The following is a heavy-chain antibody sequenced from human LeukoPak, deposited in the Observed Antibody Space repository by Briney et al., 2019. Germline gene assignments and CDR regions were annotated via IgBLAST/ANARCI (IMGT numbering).Heavy chain of an antibody. CDR2: IYPDDSDT. Sequence: GESLKISCKGSGYSFTSYWIGWVRQMPGKGLEWMGIIYPDDSDTKYSPSFQGQVTISANKSISTAYLQWSSLKASDTAMYYCATHPLGLLLDPDAFDIWGQGTMVTVSS. CDR1: GYSFTSYW. D-gene: IGHD2-15*01. V-gene: IGHV5-51*01. J-gene: IGHJ3*02. CDR3: ATHPLGLLLDPDAFDI.